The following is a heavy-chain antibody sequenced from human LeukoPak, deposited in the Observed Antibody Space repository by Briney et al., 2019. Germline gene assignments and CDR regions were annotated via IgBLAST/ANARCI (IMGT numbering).Heavy chain of an antibody. D-gene: IGHD3-10*02. CDR2: LHSSGET. J-gene: IGHJ4*02. V-gene: IGHV4-4*07. CDR1: GGSISAYY. CDR3: VTMFGESSDFDH. Sequence: PSETLSLTCVVSGGSISAYYWNWIRQPAGKGLEWIGRLHSSGETTSNPSLMSRATMSLDTSRNHFSLTLTSVTAADTAIYYCVTMFGESSDFDHWGQGTLVTVSS.